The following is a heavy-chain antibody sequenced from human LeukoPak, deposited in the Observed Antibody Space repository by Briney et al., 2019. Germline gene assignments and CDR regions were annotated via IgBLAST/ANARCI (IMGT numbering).Heavy chain of an antibody. J-gene: IGHJ4*02. D-gene: IGHD5-18*01. Sequence: PGGSLRLSCAASGFTFSSYAMSWVRQAPGKGLEWVSAISGSGGSTYYADSVKGRFTISRDKSKNTLYLQMNSLRAEDTAVYYCAKGFRGYSYGIFFDCWGQGTLVTVSS. CDR2: ISGSGGST. CDR1: GFTFSSYA. V-gene: IGHV3-23*01. CDR3: AKGFRGYSYGIFFDC.